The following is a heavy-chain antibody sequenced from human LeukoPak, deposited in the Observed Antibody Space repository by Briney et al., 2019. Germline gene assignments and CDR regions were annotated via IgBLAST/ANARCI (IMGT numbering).Heavy chain of an antibody. J-gene: IGHJ4*02. CDR3: ARPPGGSGYYEPVDY. V-gene: IGHV3-48*01. CDR2: ISSSSSTI. CDR1: GFTFSSYS. D-gene: IGHD3-22*01. Sequence: GGSLRLSCAASGFTFSSYSMNWVRQAPGKGLEWVSYISSSSSTIYYADSVKGRFTISRDNAKNSLYLQMNSLRAEDTAVYYCARPPGGSGYYEPVDYWGQGTLVTVSS.